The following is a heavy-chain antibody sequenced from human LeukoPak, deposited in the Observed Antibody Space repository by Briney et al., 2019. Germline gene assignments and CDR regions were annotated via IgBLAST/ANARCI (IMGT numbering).Heavy chain of an antibody. Sequence: SETLSLTCTVSGGSISSYYWSWIRQPPGKGLEWIGYIYYSGSTNYNPSLKSRVTISVDTSKNQFSLKLSSVTAADTAVYYCATLYSGYDSSDYWGQGTLVTVSS. D-gene: IGHD5-12*01. CDR3: ATLYSGYDSSDY. CDR1: GGSISSYY. CDR2: IYYSGST. V-gene: IGHV4-59*01. J-gene: IGHJ4*02.